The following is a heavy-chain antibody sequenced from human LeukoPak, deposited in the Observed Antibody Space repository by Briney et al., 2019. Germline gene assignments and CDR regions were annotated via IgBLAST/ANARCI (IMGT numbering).Heavy chain of an antibody. CDR3: ARRIGYGNYVTNWFDP. Sequence: ASVRVSCKASGYTFTSYYMHWVRQAPGQGLQWMGIIDPSGGSTGYAQKFQGRVTMTRDTSTSSVYMELSSLRSEDTAVYYCARRIGYGNYVTNWFDPWGQGTLVTVSS. V-gene: IGHV1-46*01. CDR2: IDPSGGST. CDR1: GYTFTSYY. J-gene: IGHJ5*02. D-gene: IGHD4-11*01.